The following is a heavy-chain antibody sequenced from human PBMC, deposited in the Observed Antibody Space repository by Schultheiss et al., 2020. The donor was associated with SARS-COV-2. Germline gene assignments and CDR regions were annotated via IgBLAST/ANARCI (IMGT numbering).Heavy chain of an antibody. D-gene: IGHD3-9*01. CDR3: TRHMTGVTVNPVPLRFDY. J-gene: IGHJ4*02. CDR1: GVSVSTYC. Sequence: SQTLSLTCTVSGVSVSTYCWNWIRQTPGKGLEWIGSVFFSEISSYKSSLKSRVTISVDTSKNRFSLNLHSVTAADTALYYCTRHMTGVTVNPVPLRFDYWGPGTLVTVSS. CDR2: VFFSEIS. V-gene: IGHV4-59*05.